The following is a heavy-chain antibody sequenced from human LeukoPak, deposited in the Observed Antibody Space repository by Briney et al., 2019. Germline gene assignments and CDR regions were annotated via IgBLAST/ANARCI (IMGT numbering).Heavy chain of an antibody. CDR1: GITVTDAW. J-gene: IGHJ4*02. CDR3: TTDGTYYYDSSFSY. Sequence: GGSLRLSCAVSGITVTDAWMSWVRQAPGKGLEWVGRIKSKTDGGTTDYAAPVKGRFTISRDDSKNTLYLQMNSLKTEDTAVYYCTTDGTYYYDSSFSYWGQGTLVTVSS. D-gene: IGHD3-22*01. V-gene: IGHV3-15*01. CDR2: IKSKTDGGTT.